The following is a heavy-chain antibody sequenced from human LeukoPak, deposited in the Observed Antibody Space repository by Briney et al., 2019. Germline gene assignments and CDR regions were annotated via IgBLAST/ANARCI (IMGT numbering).Heavy chain of an antibody. CDR3: ARDPSGYWYFDL. Sequence: SETLSLTCTVSGGSISGGGYYWSWIRQHPGKGLEWIGYIYYSGSTYYNPSLKSRVTISVDTSKNQFSLKLSSVTAADTAVYYCARDPSGYWYFDLWGRGTLVTVSS. CDR1: GGSISGGGYY. D-gene: IGHD2-15*01. CDR2: IYYSGST. J-gene: IGHJ2*01. V-gene: IGHV4-31*03.